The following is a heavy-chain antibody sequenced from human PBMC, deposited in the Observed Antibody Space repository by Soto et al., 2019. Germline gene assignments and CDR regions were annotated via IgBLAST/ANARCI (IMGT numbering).Heavy chain of an antibody. CDR1: EFTFTNYA. D-gene: IGHD6-25*01. J-gene: IGHJ4*02. Sequence: EVHLLDSGGGLVQPGGSLRLSCAASEFTFTNYAMSWVRQAPGKGLEWVSSISGSGGNTYYADSVRGRFTISRDNTKNTLYLQMNSLRAEDTAIYYCVKARAAGGFDYWGQGTLVTVSS. V-gene: IGHV3-23*01. CDR2: ISGSGGNT. CDR3: VKARAAGGFDY.